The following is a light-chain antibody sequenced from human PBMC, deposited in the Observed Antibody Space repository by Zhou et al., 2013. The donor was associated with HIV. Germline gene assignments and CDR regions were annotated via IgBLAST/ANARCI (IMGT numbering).Light chain of an antibody. J-gene: IGKJ3*01. CDR1: QSVGSN. V-gene: IGKV3D-15*03. CDR3: QQYSDWPPVT. Sequence: EVLMAQSPDTLSLSPGERATLSCRASQSVGSNLAWYRQKPGQPPRLLIYGASIRATGIPARFTGSGSGTEFTLTISILQSEDFAVYYCQQYSDWPPVTFGPGTKVDIK. CDR2: GAS.